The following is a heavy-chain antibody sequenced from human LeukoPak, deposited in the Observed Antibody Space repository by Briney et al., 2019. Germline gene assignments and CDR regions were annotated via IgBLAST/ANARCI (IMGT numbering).Heavy chain of an antibody. CDR1: GFTFSTYA. J-gene: IGHJ6*03. CDR3: ARDVPIYYYGSGSKYYYYYMDV. CDR2: ISGSGGST. Sequence: GGSLRLSCAASGFTFSTYAMSWVRQAPGKGLEWVSAISGSGGSTYYADSVKGRFTISRDNSKNTLYLQMNSLRAEDTAVYYCARDVPIYYYGSGSKYYYYYMDVWGKGTTVTISS. D-gene: IGHD3-10*01. V-gene: IGHV3-23*01.